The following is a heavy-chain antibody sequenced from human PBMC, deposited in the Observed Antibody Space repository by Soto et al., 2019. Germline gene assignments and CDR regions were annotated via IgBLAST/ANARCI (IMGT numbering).Heavy chain of an antibody. Sequence: GGSLRLSCAASEFTFSSYAMSWVRQTPGKGLGWVSAISGSGGSTYYSDSMKGRSTISRDNSKNTLYLQMNSLRAEDTAIYYCAKAFFGSYYFDYWGQGTLVTVSS. D-gene: IGHD1-26*01. CDR3: AKAFFGSYYFDY. CDR2: ISGSGGST. V-gene: IGHV3-23*01. CDR1: EFTFSSYA. J-gene: IGHJ4*02.